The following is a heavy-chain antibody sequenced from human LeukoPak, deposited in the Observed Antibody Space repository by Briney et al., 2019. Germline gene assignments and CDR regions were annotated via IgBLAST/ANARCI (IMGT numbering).Heavy chain of an antibody. V-gene: IGHV3-53*01. J-gene: IGHJ6*04. D-gene: IGHD2-2*01. CDR3: AKGYEVVVPAAVGV. Sequence: PGGSLRLSCVFSGFTVSSNYMTWVRQAPGKGLEWVSVIYIAGTTYYADSVKGRFTISRDNSKNTLYLQMNSLRAEDTAVYYCAKGYEVVVPAAVGVWGKGTTVTVSS. CDR2: IYIAGTT. CDR1: GFTVSSNY.